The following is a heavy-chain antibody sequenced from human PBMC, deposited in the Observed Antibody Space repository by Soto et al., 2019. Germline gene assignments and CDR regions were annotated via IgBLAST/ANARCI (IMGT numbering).Heavy chain of an antibody. V-gene: IGHV3-7*03. CDR2: IKQDGGEK. CDR1: GFTFSSYW. Sequence: GGSLRLSCAASGFTFSSYWMSWVRQAPGKGLEWVANIKQDGGEKYYVDSVKGRFTISRDNAKNSLYLQMNSLRAEDTAVYYCARDQGYDYVWGSYRYYYYYGMDVWGQGTTVTVSS. CDR3: ARDQGYDYVWGSYRYYYYYGMDV. J-gene: IGHJ6*02. D-gene: IGHD3-16*02.